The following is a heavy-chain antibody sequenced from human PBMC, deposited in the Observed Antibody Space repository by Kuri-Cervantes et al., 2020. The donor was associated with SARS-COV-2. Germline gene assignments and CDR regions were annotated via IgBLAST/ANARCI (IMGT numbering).Heavy chain of an antibody. CDR2: IYYSGST. V-gene: IGHV4-59*01. J-gene: IGHJ4*02. CDR1: GGSISSYY. D-gene: IGHD3-22*01. CDR3: ARANYYYDSSGWGCYFDY. Sequence: ESLKISCTVSGGSISSYYWSWIRQPPGKGLEWIGHIYYSGSTNYNPSLKSRVTISVDTSKNQFSLKLSSVTAADTAVYYCARANYYYDSSGWGCYFDYWGQRTLVTVSS.